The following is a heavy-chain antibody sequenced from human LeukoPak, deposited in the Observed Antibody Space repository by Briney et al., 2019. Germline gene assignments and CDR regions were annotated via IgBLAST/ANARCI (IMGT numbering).Heavy chain of an antibody. Sequence: GGPLRLSCAASGFTFEDYGMSWVGRAPGKGLEGVSGINWIGGSTGYADSVKGRFTISRDNAKNSLYRQMNSLRCEDRALYNCASGTGGSKRDDFWSGYYFYYWGQGTLVTVSS. CDR1: GFTFEDYG. J-gene: IGHJ4*02. CDR2: INWIGGST. CDR3: ASGTGGSKRDDFWSGYYFYY. D-gene: IGHD3-3*01. V-gene: IGHV3-20*01.